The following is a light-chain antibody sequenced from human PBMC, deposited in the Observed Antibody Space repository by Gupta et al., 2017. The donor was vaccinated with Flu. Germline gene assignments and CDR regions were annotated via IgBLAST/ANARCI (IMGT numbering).Light chain of an antibody. V-gene: IGLV1-44*01. CDR3: AAWDDSLNGHHV. CDR1: SSNIGSNI. Sequence: VTISCSGSSSNIGSNIVNCYHQVPGTAPTLLIYVNNQRPSGVPARFSGSKSGTSASLAISGLQSEDEADYYCAAWDDSLNGHHVFGTGTKVTVL. J-gene: IGLJ1*01. CDR2: VNN.